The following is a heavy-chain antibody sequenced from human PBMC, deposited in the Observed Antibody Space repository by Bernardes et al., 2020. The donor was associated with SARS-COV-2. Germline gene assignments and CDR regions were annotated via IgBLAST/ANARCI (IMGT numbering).Heavy chain of an antibody. Sequence: GGSLRLSCAASGFTFDDYAMHWVRQAPGKGLEWVSGISWNSGSIGYADSVKGRFTISRDNAKNSLYLQMNSLRAEDTALYYCVTIAAAASDYYYGMDVWGQGTTVTVSS. V-gene: IGHV3-9*01. CDR1: GFTFDDYA. CDR2: ISWNSGSI. CDR3: VTIAAAASDYYYGMDV. J-gene: IGHJ6*02. D-gene: IGHD6-13*01.